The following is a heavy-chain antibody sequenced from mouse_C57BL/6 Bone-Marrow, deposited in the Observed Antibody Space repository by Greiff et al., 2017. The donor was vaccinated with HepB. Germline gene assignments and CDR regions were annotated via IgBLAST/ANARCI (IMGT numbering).Heavy chain of an antibody. D-gene: IGHD1-1*01. CDR2: IHPNSGST. CDR3: ARDLYYYYAMDY. J-gene: IGHJ4*01. CDR1: GYTFTSYW. Sequence: VQLQQPGAELVKPGASVKLSCKASGYTFTSYWMHWVKQRPGQGLEWIGMIHPNSGSTNYNEKFKSKATLTVDKSSSTAYMQLSSLTSEDSAVYYCARDLYYYYAMDYWGQGTSVTVSS. V-gene: IGHV1-64*01.